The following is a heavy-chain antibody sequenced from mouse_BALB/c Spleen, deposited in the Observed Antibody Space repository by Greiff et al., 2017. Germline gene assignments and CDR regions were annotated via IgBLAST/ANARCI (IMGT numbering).Heavy chain of an antibody. CDR2: ISYDGSN. J-gene: IGHJ4*01. CDR3: ARASATATGAMDY. D-gene: IGHD1-2*01. V-gene: IGHV3-6*02. Sequence: VQLKESGPGLVKPSQSLSLTCSVTGYSITSGYYWNWIRQFPGNKLEWMGYISYDGSNNYNPSLKNRISITRDTSKNQFFLKLNSVTTEDTATYYCARASATATGAMDYWGQGTSVTVSS. CDR1: GYSITSGYY.